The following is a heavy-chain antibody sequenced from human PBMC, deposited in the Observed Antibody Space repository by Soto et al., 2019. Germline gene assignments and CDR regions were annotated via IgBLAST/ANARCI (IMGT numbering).Heavy chain of an antibody. D-gene: IGHD5-12*01. CDR1: GFGFAVYG. CDR2: ISDDGART. J-gene: IGHJ4*02. CDR3: TRGPRPCSSGTGAV. V-gene: IGHV3-74*01. Sequence: PGGSLRLACVASGFGFAVYGVHWVLQLPGKGLEWVSRISDDGARTDYADSVRVRFTISRDNANNALYLQIKALRGEDTAVYFCTRGPRPCSSGTGAVWGRRALVTVSS.